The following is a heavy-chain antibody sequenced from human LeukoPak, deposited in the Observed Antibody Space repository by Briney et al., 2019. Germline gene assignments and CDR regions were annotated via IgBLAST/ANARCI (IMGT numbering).Heavy chain of an antibody. Sequence: AASVKVSCKASGYTFTNFGISWVRQAPGQGLEWMGWISAYNGNTNYAQKLQGRVTMTTDTSTSTAYMELRSLRSDDTAVYYCAREPDYGGNSAGYDAFDIWGQGTMVTVSS. CDR1: GYTFTNFG. CDR3: AREPDYGGNSAGYDAFDI. D-gene: IGHD4-23*01. V-gene: IGHV1-18*01. CDR2: ISAYNGNT. J-gene: IGHJ3*02.